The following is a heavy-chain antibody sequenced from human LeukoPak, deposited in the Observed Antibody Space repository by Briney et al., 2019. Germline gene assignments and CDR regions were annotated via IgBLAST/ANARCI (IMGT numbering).Heavy chain of an antibody. V-gene: IGHV3-66*02. CDR1: GFTFSNYA. CDR2: IYSGGTT. CDR3: ASLSY. Sequence: PGGSLRLSCAASGFTFSNYAMNWVRQAPGKGLEWVSVIYSGGTTYYADSVKGRFTISRDNSKNTLYLQMNSLRPEDTAVYYCASLSYWGQGTLVTVSS. J-gene: IGHJ4*02.